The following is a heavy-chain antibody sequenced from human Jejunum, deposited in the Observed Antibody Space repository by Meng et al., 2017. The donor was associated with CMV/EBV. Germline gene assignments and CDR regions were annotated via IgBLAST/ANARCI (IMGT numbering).Heavy chain of an antibody. CDR2: IIPFLTIT. Sequence: KASRGTVSTTAVSGGRQDTGQGSEWMGGIIPFLTITNYAQKFQGRVTITADKSTSTAYMELSNLRSEDTAVYYCAQEHSSGYYYYSYWGQGTLVTVSS. D-gene: IGHD3-22*01. CDR3: AQEHSSGYYYYSY. CDR1: RGTVSTTA. J-gene: IGHJ4*02. V-gene: IGHV1-69*10.